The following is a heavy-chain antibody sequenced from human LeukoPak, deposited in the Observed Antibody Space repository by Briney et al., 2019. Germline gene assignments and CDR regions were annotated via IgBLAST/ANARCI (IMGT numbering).Heavy chain of an antibody. CDR2: IIPIFDTT. J-gene: IGHJ5*02. D-gene: IGHD4-17*01. CDR1: GYTFTSYY. V-gene: IGHV1-69*13. Sequence: ASVKVSCKASGYTFTSYYMHWVRQAPGQGLEWMGGIIPIFDTTNYAQKFQGRVTITADESTSTAYMELSSLRSEDTAVYYCARGGLDYGGNNWFDPWGQGTLVTVSS. CDR3: ARGGLDYGGNNWFDP.